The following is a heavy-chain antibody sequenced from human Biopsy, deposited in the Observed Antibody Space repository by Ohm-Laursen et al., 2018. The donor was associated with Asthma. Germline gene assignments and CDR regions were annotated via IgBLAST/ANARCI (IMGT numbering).Heavy chain of an antibody. V-gene: IGHV3-33*07. Sequence: SLRLSCAASGFNLNTYSVSWVRQAPGKGLERVAVIWYDGSNKYYADSVKGRFTISRDNSKNTLYLQMNSLRAEDTAVYYCARKARHGDYDFDYWGQGTLVTVSS. J-gene: IGHJ4*02. CDR2: IWYDGSNK. D-gene: IGHD4-17*01. CDR1: GFNLNTYS. CDR3: ARKARHGDYDFDY.